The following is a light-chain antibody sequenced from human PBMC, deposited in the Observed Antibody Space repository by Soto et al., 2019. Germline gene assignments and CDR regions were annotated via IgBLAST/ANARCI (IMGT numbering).Light chain of an antibody. CDR2: EVS. J-gene: IGLJ2*01. Sequence: QSVLTKPASVSGSPGQSINISCTGTRSDVGGYSYVSWYQQHPGKTPKLMIYEVSNRPSGVSHRFSGSKSGNTASLTISGLHTEDEADYYCSSFSAITREVFGGGTKVTVL. CDR3: SSFSAITREV. V-gene: IGLV2-14*01. CDR1: RSDVGGYSY.